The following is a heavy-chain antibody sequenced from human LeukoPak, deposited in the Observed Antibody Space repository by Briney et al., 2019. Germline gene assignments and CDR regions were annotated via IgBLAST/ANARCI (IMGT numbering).Heavy chain of an antibody. J-gene: IGHJ3*02. CDR1: GYTFTSYG. D-gene: IGHD1-26*01. CDR3: ARDESGSYSSAFDI. CDR2: ISAYNGNT. Sequence: GASVKVSCKASGYTFTSYGISWVRQAPGQGLEWMGWISAYNGNTNYAQKLQGRVTMTTGTSTSTAYMELRSLRSDDTAVYYCARDESGSYSSAFDIWGQGTMVTVSS. V-gene: IGHV1-18*01.